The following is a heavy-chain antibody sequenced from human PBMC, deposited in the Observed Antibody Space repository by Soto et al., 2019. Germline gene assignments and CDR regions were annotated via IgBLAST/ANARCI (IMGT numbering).Heavy chain of an antibody. Sequence: TLSLTCSVSGVTMSYGGYSWSWIRQSPGKGLECLALSYWNDDKRYSPSLKSRLTITKDTSKNQVVLTMTNMDPVDTATYYCAHRLSAAPPAYWGQGTLVTVSS. CDR3: AHRLSAAPPAY. J-gene: IGHJ4*02. V-gene: IGHV2-5*08. D-gene: IGHD6-13*01. CDR1: GVTMSYGGYS. CDR2: SYWNDDK.